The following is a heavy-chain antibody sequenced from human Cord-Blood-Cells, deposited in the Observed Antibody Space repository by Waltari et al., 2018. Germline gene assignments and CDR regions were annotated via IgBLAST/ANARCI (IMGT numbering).Heavy chain of an antibody. CDR3: ARVSYYDFWSGYYTVWYFDL. CDR1: GGAISSINW. Sequence: QVQLQESGPGLVKPSGTLSVTCAVSGGAISSINWWSWVRPPPGQGLEWIGEIYHSGSTNYNPSLKSRVTISVDKSKNQFSLKLSSVTAADTAVYYCARVSYYDFWSGYYTVWYFDLWGRGTLVTVSS. J-gene: IGHJ2*01. D-gene: IGHD3-3*01. V-gene: IGHV4-4*02. CDR2: IYHSGST.